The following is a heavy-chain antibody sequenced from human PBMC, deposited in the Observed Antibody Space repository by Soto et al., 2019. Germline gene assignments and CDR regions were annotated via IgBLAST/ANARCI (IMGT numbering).Heavy chain of an antibody. V-gene: IGHV3-21*01. CDR2: ISGTSSYI. J-gene: IGHJ5*02. CDR3: ARDFAYYDSSGYYEGMSWFDP. D-gene: IGHD3-22*01. Sequence: GGSLRLSCVASGFNLSTYSMNWVRQAPGKGLEWVSCISGTSSYIFDADSVRGRFTISRDNAKNSVYLQMNSLRAEDTAVYYCARDFAYYDSSGYYEGMSWFDPWGQGTLVTVS. CDR1: GFNLSTYS.